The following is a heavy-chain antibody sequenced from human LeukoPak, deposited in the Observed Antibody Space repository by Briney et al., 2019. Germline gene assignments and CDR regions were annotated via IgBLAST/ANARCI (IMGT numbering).Heavy chain of an antibody. CDR2: IYYSGST. CDR3: ARVPDDSSGYRTKDDAFDI. CDR1: GGSISSGDYY. Sequence: SQTLSLTCTVSGGSISSGDYYWSWIRQPPGKGLEWIGYIYYSGSTYYNPSLKSRVTISVDTSKNQFSLKLSSVTAADTAVYYCARVPDDSSGYRTKDDAFDIWGQGTMVTVSS. V-gene: IGHV4-30-4*08. J-gene: IGHJ3*02. D-gene: IGHD3-22*01.